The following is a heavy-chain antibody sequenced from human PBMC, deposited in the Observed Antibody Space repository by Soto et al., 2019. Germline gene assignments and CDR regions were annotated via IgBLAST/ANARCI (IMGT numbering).Heavy chain of an antibody. D-gene: IGHD3-3*01. CDR1: GYTFTSYA. CDR2: INAGNGNT. V-gene: IGHV1-3*01. J-gene: IGHJ5*02. CDR3: ARELIYYDFWSGYVNWFDP. Sequence: ASVKVSCKASGYTFTSYAMHWLRQSPGQRLEWMGWINAGNGNTKYSQKFQGRVTITRDTSASTAYMELSSLRSEDTAVYYCARELIYYDFWSGYVNWFDPWGQGTLVTVSS.